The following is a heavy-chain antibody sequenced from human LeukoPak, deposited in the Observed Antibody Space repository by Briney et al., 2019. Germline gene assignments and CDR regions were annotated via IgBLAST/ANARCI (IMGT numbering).Heavy chain of an antibody. CDR3: ARANPYDFWSGYHDAFDI. CDR1: GFIFSNYP. V-gene: IGHV3-30*14. CDR2: MSNTGNTK. Sequence: GGSLRLSCAASGFIFSNYPIHWVRQTPDKGLECVAVMSNTGNTKYYANSVRGRFTVSRDNSKNTLYLQMNSLRAEDTAVYYCARANPYDFWSGYHDAFDIWGQGTMVTVSS. D-gene: IGHD3-3*01. J-gene: IGHJ3*02.